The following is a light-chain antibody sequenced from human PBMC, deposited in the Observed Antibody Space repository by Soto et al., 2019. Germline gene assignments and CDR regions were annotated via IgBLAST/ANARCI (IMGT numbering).Light chain of an antibody. CDR1: SSDVGSYNR. Sequence: QSALTQPPSVSGSPGQSVTISCTGTSSDVGSYNRVSWYQQPPGTAPKVIIYEVTNRPSGVPVRFSGSKSANMASLTISGLQAEDEADYYCASYTSSRVWVFGGATKLTVL. J-gene: IGLJ3*02. CDR2: EVT. V-gene: IGLV2-18*02. CDR3: ASYTSSRVWV.